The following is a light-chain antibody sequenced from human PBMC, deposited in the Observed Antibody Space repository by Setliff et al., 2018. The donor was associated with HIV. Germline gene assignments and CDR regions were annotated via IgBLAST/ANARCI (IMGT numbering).Light chain of an antibody. J-gene: IGLJ1*01. V-gene: IGLV2-14*01. CDR3: SSYAITNTLP. Sequence: QSALTQPASVSGSPGQSITISCTGTSSDVGGYNYVSWYQQHPGKAPKLKIYEVRNRPSGVSNRFSGSKSGNTASLTISGLQAEDEGDYYCSSYAITNTLPFGTGTKVTVL. CDR1: SSDVGGYNY. CDR2: EVR.